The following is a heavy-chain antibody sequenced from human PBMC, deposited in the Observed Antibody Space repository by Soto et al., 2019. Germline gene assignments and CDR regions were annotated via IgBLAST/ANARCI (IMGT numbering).Heavy chain of an antibody. CDR3: ASFYCTIGVCYDY. J-gene: IGHJ4*02. Sequence: SVKVSCKASGCTLSSYTISWGLQATGQGLEWMGRIIPILGIANYAQKFQGRVTITADKSTSTAYMELSSLRSEDTAVYYGASFYCTIGVCYDYWGQGTLVIVSS. CDR1: GCTLSSYT. V-gene: IGHV1-69*02. D-gene: IGHD2-8*01. CDR2: IIPILGIA.